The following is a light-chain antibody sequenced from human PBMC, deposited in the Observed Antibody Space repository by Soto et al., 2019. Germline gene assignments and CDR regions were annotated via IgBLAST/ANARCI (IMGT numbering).Light chain of an antibody. CDR2: DVS. Sequence: QSVLTQPRSVSGSPGQSVTISCTGTSSDVGAYNYVSWYQQHPGKAPKVMIYDVSKRPSGVPDRFSGSKSGTTASLTISGLQADDEADYYCCSYAGSCNYVFGSGTKVTVL. CDR3: CSYAGSCNYV. V-gene: IGLV2-11*01. CDR1: SSDVGAYNY. J-gene: IGLJ1*01.